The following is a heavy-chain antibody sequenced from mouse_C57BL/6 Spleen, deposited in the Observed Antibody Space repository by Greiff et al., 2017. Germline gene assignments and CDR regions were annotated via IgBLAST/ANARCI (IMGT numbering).Heavy chain of an antibody. CDR2: ISDGGSYT. D-gene: IGHD1-1*01. CDR1: GFTFSSYA. Sequence: EVQLQESGGGLVKPGGSLKLSCAASGFTFSSYAMSWVRQTPEKRLEWVATISDGGSYTYYPDNVKGRFTISRDNAKNNLYLQMSHLKSEDTAMYYCARGGAYGSISYWYFDVWGTGTTVTVSS. J-gene: IGHJ1*03. V-gene: IGHV5-4*01. CDR3: ARGGAYGSISYWYFDV.